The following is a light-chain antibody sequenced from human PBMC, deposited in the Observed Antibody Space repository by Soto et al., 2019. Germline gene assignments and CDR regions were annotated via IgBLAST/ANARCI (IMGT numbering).Light chain of an antibody. CDR2: GAS. Sequence: EIVMTQSPATLSVSPGERATLSSRASQSVSGNLAWYQQKPGQAPRLLIYGASTRATAIPARFSGSGSGTEFTLTISSLQSEDFAVYYCQQDNNWPPWTFGQRTKVEIK. CDR3: QQDNNWPPWT. CDR1: QSVSGN. J-gene: IGKJ1*01. V-gene: IGKV3-15*01.